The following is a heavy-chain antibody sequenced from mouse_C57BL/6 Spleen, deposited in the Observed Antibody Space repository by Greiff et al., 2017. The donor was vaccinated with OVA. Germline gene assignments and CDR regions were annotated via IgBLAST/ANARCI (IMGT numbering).Heavy chain of an antibody. CDR3: ARRATTVVDDYFDY. CDR2: ISSGGSYT. V-gene: IGHV5-6*02. D-gene: IGHD1-1*01. J-gene: IGHJ2*01. CDR1: GFTFSSYG. Sequence: EVMLVESGGDLVKPGGSLKLSCAASGFTFSSYGMSWVRQTPDKRLEWVATISSGGSYTYYPDSVKGRFTISRDNAKNTLYLQMSSLKSEDTAMYYCARRATTVVDDYFDYWGQGTTLTVSS.